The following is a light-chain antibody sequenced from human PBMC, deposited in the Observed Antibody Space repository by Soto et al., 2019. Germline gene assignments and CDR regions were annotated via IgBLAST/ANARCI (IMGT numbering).Light chain of an antibody. CDR2: ASS. J-gene: IGKJ1*01. V-gene: IGKV1-39*01. CDR1: QSISSY. Sequence: DIQMTQSPSSLSASVGDRVTITCRASQSISSYLNWYQQKPGKAPKLLIYASSSLQSGVPSRFSGGGSGTDFILTISSLQTEDFATYYCQQSYSTPWTFGQGTKVEIK. CDR3: QQSYSTPWT.